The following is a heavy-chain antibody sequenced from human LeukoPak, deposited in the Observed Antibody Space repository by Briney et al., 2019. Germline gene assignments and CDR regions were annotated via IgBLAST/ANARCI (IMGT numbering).Heavy chain of an antibody. CDR3: AGGEATIRFDY. CDR1: GGSISSYS. CDR2: IYYSGST. D-gene: IGHD5-24*01. J-gene: IGHJ4*02. Sequence: SETLSLTCTVSGGSISSYSWSWIRQPPGKGLEWIGYIYYSGSTNYNPSLKSRVTISVDMSKNQFSLKLSSVTAADTAVYYCAGGEATIRFDYWGQGTLVTVSS. V-gene: IGHV4-59*01.